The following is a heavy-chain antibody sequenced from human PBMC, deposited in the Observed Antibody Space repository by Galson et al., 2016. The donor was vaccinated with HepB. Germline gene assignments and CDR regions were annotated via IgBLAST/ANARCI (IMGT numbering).Heavy chain of an antibody. Sequence: SLRLSCAASGFTFSAYWMHWVRQAPGKGLVWVSRISPDGSNTNYAYADSVQGRLTISRDNAKNTLYLQMSSLRVEETAVYYCSRSTWENSFESRGQGTLVTVAS. CDR1: GFTFSAYW. J-gene: IGHJ5*01. CDR2: ISPDGSNT. CDR3: SRSTWENSFES. V-gene: IGHV3-74*03. D-gene: IGHD1-26*01.